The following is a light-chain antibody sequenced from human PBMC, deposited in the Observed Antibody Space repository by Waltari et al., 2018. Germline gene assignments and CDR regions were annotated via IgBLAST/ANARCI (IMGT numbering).Light chain of an antibody. CDR1: QSVQSVLSSSNNRNY. J-gene: IGKJ3*01. Sequence: DIVMTQSPDSLAVSLGERATINCKSRQSVQSVLSSSNNRNYLAWYQQKPGQPPKMLIYWASTRESGVPDRFSGSGSGTDFTLTISSLQAEDVAVYYCQQYYTTPFTFGPGTKVDIK. CDR3: QQYYTTPFT. V-gene: IGKV4-1*01. CDR2: WAS.